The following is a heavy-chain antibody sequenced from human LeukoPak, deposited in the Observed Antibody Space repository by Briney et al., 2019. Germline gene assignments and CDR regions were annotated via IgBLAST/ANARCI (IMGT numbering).Heavy chain of an antibody. CDR2: IRSKAYGGTT. Sequence: GGSLRLSCTASGFSFGDYAMSWFRQAPGKGLEWVGFIRSKAYGGTTQYAASVKGRFTISRDDSKSIAYMQMNSLKTEDTAVYYCTRRRYYESSGYEYFDYWGQGILVTVSS. V-gene: IGHV3-49*03. CDR1: GFSFGDYA. J-gene: IGHJ4*02. D-gene: IGHD3-22*01. CDR3: TRRRYYESSGYEYFDY.